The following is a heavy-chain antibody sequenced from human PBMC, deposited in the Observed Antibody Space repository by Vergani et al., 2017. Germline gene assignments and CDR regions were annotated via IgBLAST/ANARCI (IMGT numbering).Heavy chain of an antibody. D-gene: IGHD2-2*01. CDR2: ISSSSSYI. V-gene: IGHV3-21*01. J-gene: IGHJ6*03. CDR1: GFTFSSYS. Sequence: EVQLVESGGGLVKPGGSLRLSCAASGFTFSSYSMNWVRQAPGKGLEWVSSISSSSSYIYYADSVKGRFTISRDNAKNSLYLQMNSLRAEDTAVYYCAGGAHSTYYYYYYMDVWGKGTTVTVSS. CDR3: AGGAHSTYYYYYYMDV.